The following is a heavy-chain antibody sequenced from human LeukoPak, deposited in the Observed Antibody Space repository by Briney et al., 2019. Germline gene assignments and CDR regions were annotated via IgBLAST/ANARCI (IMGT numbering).Heavy chain of an antibody. J-gene: IGHJ4*02. CDR1: GFTFSSHG. CDR3: AKDHPTYYYDSSGCSLDY. CDR2: ISYDGSNK. D-gene: IGHD3-22*01. Sequence: GRSLRLSCAASGFTFSSHGMHWVRQAPGKGLEWVAVISYDGSNKYYADSVKGRFTISRDNSKNTLYLQMNSLRAEDTAVYYCAKDHPTYYYDSSGCSLDYWGQGTLVTVSS. V-gene: IGHV3-30*18.